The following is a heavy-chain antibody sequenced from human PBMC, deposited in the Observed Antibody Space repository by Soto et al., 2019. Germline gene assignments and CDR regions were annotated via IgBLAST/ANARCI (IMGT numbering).Heavy chain of an antibody. J-gene: IGHJ4*02. CDR1: GFTFSSYA. D-gene: IGHD3-22*01. Sequence: EVQLLESGGGLVQPGGSLRLSCAASGFTFSSYAMSWVRQAPGKGLEWVSAISGSGGSTYYADSVKGRFTISIDNSKNTLYLQMNSLRAEDTAVYYCAKVPILYYYYSSGLTPHYFDYWGQGTLVTVSS. V-gene: IGHV3-23*01. CDR3: AKVPILYYYYSSGLTPHYFDY. CDR2: ISGSGGST.